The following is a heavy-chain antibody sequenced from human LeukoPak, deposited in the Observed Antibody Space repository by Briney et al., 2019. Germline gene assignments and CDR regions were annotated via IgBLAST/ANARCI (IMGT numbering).Heavy chain of an antibody. V-gene: IGHV4-34*01. Sequence: SSETLSLTCAVYGGSFSGYYWSWIRQPPGKGLEWIGEINHSGSTNYNPSLKSRATISVDTSKNQFSLKLSSVTAADTAVYYCARGNVDTAMAEGNWFDPWGQGTLVTVSS. CDR1: GGSFSGYY. CDR2: INHSGST. J-gene: IGHJ5*02. CDR3: ARGNVDTAMAEGNWFDP. D-gene: IGHD5-18*01.